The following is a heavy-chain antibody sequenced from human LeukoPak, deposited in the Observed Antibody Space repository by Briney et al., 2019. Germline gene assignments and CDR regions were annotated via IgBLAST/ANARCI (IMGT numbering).Heavy chain of an antibody. V-gene: IGHV3-33*01. CDR1: GFTFSSYG. CDR3: AREDLGYCSSTSCYYDY. Sequence: GRSLRLSCAASGFTFSSYGMHWVRQAPGKGLEWVAVIWYDGSNKYYADSVKGRFTISRDNSKNTLYLQMNSLRAEDTAVYYCAREDLGYCSSTSCYYDYWGQGPLVPVSS. J-gene: IGHJ4*02. CDR2: IWYDGSNK. D-gene: IGHD2-2*01.